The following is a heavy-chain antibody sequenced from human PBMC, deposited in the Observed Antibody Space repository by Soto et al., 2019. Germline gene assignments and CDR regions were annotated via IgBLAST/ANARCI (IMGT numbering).Heavy chain of an antibody. CDR1: GGSISSGGYY. CDR3: ARDSHYGDYELVFDY. D-gene: IGHD4-17*01. CDR2: IYYSGST. Sequence: QVQLQESGPGLVKPSQTLSLTCTVSGGSISSGGYYWSWIRQHPGKGLEWIGYIYYSGSTYYNPSVKSRVTISVDTSKNQFSLKLSSVTAADTAVYYCARDSHYGDYELVFDYWGQGTLVTVSS. J-gene: IGHJ4*02. V-gene: IGHV4-31*03.